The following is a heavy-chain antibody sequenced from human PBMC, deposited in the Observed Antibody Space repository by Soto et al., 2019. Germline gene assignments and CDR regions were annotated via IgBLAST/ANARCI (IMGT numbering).Heavy chain of an antibody. Sequence: GGSLRLSCAASGFTFSSYAMHWVRQAPGKGLEWVANIKQDGSEKYYVDSVKGRFTISRDNARNSLFLQMNSLRAEDTAVYYCARTYSSSWYENDYWGQGTLVTVSS. CDR2: IKQDGSEK. J-gene: IGHJ4*02. V-gene: IGHV3-7*03. D-gene: IGHD6-13*01. CDR3: ARTYSSSWYENDY. CDR1: GFTFSSYA.